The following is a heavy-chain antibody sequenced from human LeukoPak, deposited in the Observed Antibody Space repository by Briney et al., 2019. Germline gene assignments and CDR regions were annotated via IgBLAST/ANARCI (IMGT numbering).Heavy chain of an antibody. V-gene: IGHV3-30-3*02. D-gene: IGHD3-10*01. J-gene: IGHJ4*02. CDR1: GFTFSSYA. CDR2: ISYDGSNK. CDR3: AKTQDVLLFDRPPHPFDY. Sequence: GGSLRLSCAASGFTFSSYAMHWVRQAPGKGLEWVAVISYDGSNKYYADSVKGRFTISRDNSKNTLYLQMNSLRAEDTAVYYCAKTQDVLLFDRPPHPFDYWGQGTLVTVSS.